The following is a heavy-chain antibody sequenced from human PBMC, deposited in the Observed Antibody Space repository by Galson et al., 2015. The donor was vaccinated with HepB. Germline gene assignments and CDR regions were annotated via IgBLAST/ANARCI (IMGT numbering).Heavy chain of an antibody. J-gene: IGHJ3*02. CDR3: ATTKFGSGAYWTFDI. D-gene: IGHD1-1*01. V-gene: IGHV3-48*04. CDR1: DSTFSSYT. CDR2: ISTNGTTI. Sequence: SLRLSCATSDSTFSSYTMNWVRQTPGKGLQWISYISTNGTTIHYADSVNGRFTVARDNAKNTMWLQMNSLRAEDTAVYYCATTKFGSGAYWTFDIWGQGTLVTVSS.